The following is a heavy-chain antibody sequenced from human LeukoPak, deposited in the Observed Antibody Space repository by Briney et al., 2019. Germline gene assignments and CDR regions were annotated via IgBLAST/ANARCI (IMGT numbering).Heavy chain of an antibody. J-gene: IGHJ4*02. Sequence: TTSETLSLTCAVYGGSFSGYYWSWIRQPPGKGLEWIGEINHSGSTNYNPSLKSRVTISVDTSKNQFSLKLSSVTAADTAVYYCASTKWLRSYFDYRGQGTLVTVSS. CDR3: ASTKWLRSYFDY. V-gene: IGHV4-34*01. CDR2: INHSGST. CDR1: GGSFSGYY. D-gene: IGHD5-12*01.